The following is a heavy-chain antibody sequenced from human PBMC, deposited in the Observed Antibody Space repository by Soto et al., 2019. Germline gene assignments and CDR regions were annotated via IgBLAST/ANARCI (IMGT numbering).Heavy chain of an antibody. D-gene: IGHD2-21*01. CDR2: IYHSGST. Sequence: PSETLSLTCAVSGGSISSGGYSCSWIRQPPEKGQERIGYIYHSGSTYYNPSLKSRVTISVDRSKNQFSLKLSSVTAADSAVYYCAGVWGPYCGGECYPPTPNWFDPWGQGTLVTVSS. J-gene: IGHJ5*02. CDR1: GGSISSGGYS. CDR3: AGVWGPYCGGECYPPTPNWFDP. V-gene: IGHV4-30-2*01.